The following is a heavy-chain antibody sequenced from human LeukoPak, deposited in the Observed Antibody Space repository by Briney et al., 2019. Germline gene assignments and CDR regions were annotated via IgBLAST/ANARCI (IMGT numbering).Heavy chain of an antibody. CDR3: ARLHSSSWYRY. CDR2: IYYSGST. D-gene: IGHD6-13*01. J-gene: IGHJ4*02. CDR1: GGSISSGGYY. V-gene: IGHV4-61*08. Sequence: PSETLSLTCTVSGGSISSGGYYWSWIRQPPGKGLEWIGYIYYSGSTNYNPSLKSRVTISVDTSKNQFSLKLSSVTAADTAVYYCARLHSSSWYRYWGQGTLVTVSS.